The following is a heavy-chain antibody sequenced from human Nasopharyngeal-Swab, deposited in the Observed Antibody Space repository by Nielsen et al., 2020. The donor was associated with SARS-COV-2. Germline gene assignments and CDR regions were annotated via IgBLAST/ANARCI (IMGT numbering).Heavy chain of an antibody. J-gene: IGHJ6*02. Sequence: GESLKISCAASGFTFSSYAMHWVRQAPGKGLEWVAVISYDGSNKYYADSVKGRFTISRDNSKNTLYLQINSLRAEDTDVYYCARERGGTWRDYYYYYGMDVWGQGTTVNVS. CDR1: GFTFSSYA. V-gene: IGHV3-30*04. CDR3: ARERGGTWRDYYYYYGMDV. CDR2: ISYDGSNK. D-gene: IGHD3-16*01.